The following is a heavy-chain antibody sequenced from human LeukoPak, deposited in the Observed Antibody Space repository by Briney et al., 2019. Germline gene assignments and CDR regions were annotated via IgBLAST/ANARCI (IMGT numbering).Heavy chain of an antibody. J-gene: IGHJ4*02. CDR1: GYTFDDYA. Sequence: GGSLRLSCEASGYTFDDYAMHWVRQAPGKGLEWVSAISWNSGSIGYADSVKGRFTLSRDISRNTVYLQLNNLRVDDTATYYCARASWISTADAVCWGQGTQVTVSS. D-gene: IGHD2-2*03. V-gene: IGHV3-9*01. CDR3: ARASWISTADAVC. CDR2: ISWNSGSI.